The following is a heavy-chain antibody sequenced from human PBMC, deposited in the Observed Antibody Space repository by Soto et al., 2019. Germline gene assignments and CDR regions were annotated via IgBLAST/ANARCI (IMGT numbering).Heavy chain of an antibody. V-gene: IGHV1-69*02. D-gene: IGHD6-19*01. J-gene: IGHJ4*02. Sequence: SVKVSCKASGGTFSSYTISWVRQAPGQGLEWMGRIIPILGIANYAQKFQGRVTITADKSTSTAYMELSSLRSEDTAVYYCASQSVGSGRQVYFDYWGQGTLVTVSS. CDR2: IIPILGIA. CDR3: ASQSVGSGRQVYFDY. CDR1: GGTFSSYT.